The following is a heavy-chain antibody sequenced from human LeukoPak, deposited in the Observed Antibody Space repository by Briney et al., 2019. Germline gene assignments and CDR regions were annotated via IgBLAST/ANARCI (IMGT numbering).Heavy chain of an antibody. CDR1: GFTFSSYG. V-gene: IGHV3-30*02. CDR3: AKGSIFTFGGVISPDS. J-gene: IGHJ4*02. CDR2: IRYDGSNK. D-gene: IGHD3-16*01. Sequence: GGSLRLSCAASGFTFSSYGMHWVRQAPGKGLEWVAFIRYDGSNKYYADSVKGRFTISRDNSKNTLYLQMNSLRAEDTAVYYCAKGSIFTFGGVISPDSWGQGTLVTVSS.